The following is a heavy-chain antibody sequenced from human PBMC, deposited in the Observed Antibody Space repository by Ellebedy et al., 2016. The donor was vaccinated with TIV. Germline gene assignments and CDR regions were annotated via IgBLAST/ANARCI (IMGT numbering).Heavy chain of an antibody. D-gene: IGHD6-13*01. V-gene: IGHV3-74*01. Sequence: GGSLRLSCAASGLTFSSSWMHWVRQGPGKGLVWVSRINTDGSDIAYADSVKGRFTISRDNSKNTLYLQMNSLRAEDTAVYYCARDRVPIAAAVPHDYWGQGTLVTVSS. CDR3: ARDRVPIAAAVPHDY. CDR2: INTDGSDI. J-gene: IGHJ4*02. CDR1: GLTFSSSW.